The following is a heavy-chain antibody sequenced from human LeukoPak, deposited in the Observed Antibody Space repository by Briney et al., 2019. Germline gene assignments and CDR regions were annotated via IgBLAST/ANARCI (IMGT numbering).Heavy chain of an antibody. CDR3: ARDRGWGPSGIAAAGDY. Sequence: SVKVSCKASGFTFTNSAMQWVRQARGQRLEWIGWIVVGSGNTNYAQKFQERVTITRDMSTSTAYMELSSLRSEDTAVYYCARDRGWGPSGIAAAGDYWGQGTLVTVSS. CDR1: GFTFTNSA. V-gene: IGHV1-58*02. D-gene: IGHD6-13*01. J-gene: IGHJ4*02. CDR2: IVVGSGNT.